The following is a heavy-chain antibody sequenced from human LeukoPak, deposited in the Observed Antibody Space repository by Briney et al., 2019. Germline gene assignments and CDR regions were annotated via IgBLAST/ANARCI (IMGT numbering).Heavy chain of an antibody. Sequence: GGSLRLSCAASGFTFDDYGMSWVRQAPGKGLEWVSGINWNGGSTGYADSVKGRFTISRDNAKNSLYLQMNSLRAEDTAVYYCARMGVYSGWYSYYYYYYMDVWGKGTTVTVSS. CDR3: ARMGVYSGWYSYYYYYYMDV. D-gene: IGHD6-19*01. J-gene: IGHJ6*03. CDR1: GFTFDDYG. V-gene: IGHV3-20*04. CDR2: INWNGGST.